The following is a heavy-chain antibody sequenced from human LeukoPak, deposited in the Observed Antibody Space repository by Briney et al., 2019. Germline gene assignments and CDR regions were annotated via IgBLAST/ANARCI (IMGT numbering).Heavy chain of an antibody. J-gene: IGHJ3*02. D-gene: IGHD6-6*01. CDR1: GYTFSNYD. CDR2: MNPNSGNT. CDR3: ARAGSSSVGEAFDI. Sequence: ASVKVSCKASGYTFSNYDINWVRQATGQGLEWMGWMNPNSGNTGYAQKFQGRVTITRNTSISTAYMELSSLRSEDTAVYYCARAGSSSVGEAFDIWGQGTMVTVSS. V-gene: IGHV1-8*01.